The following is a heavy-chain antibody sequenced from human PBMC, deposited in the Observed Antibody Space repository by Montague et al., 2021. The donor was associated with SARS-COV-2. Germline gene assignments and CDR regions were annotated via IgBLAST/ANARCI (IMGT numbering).Heavy chain of an antibody. Sequence: SLRLSCVACGFTLDDYAMHWVRQVPGKGLEWVSGISWNSGRIGYVDSVRGRFTISRDNAKNPLYLQMNSLSAEDTALYFCAKGTTTGYFYGMDVWGQGTTVTVSS. CDR3: AKGTTTGYFYGMDV. D-gene: IGHD1-1*01. CDR1: GFTLDDYA. J-gene: IGHJ6*02. CDR2: ISWNSGRI. V-gene: IGHV3-9*01.